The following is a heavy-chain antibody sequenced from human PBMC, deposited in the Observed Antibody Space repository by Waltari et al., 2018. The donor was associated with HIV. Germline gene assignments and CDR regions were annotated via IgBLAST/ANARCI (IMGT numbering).Heavy chain of an antibody. CDR3: AKGIARGAGLYYYGMDD. CDR1: GFVFKHFV. D-gene: IGHD6-13*01. Sequence: EVQLLESGGGLARPGGSLRLSCTGSGFVFKHFVLSWVRQAPGKGLEWVSAIRGSGGGTYYADSVQGRFTISRDGSENTLYLQMNSLRAEDTAVYYCAKGIARGAGLYYYGMDDWGQGTTVTVSS. V-gene: IGHV3-23*01. J-gene: IGHJ6*02. CDR2: IRGSGGGT.